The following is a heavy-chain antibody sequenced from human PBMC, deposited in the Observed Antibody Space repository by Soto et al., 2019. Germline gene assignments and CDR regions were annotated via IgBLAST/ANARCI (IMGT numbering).Heavy chain of an antibody. CDR1: GFTFSSYA. J-gene: IGHJ4*02. Sequence: VGSLRLSCAASGFTFSSYALHWVRQAPGKGLEWVAVISYDGSNKYYADSVKGRFTISRDNSKNTLYVQMNSLRGEDTAVYYCARGPSSLTRFDYWGQGTLVTVSS. CDR2: ISYDGSNK. D-gene: IGHD2-2*01. CDR3: ARGPSSLTRFDY. V-gene: IGHV3-30-3*01.